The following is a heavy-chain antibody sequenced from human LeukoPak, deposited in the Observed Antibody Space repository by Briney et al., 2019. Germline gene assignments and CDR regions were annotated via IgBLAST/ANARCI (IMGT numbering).Heavy chain of an antibody. CDR3: ARTIVVVPAAVFAY. CDR2: ISSRGTYI. V-gene: IGHV3-21*01. D-gene: IGHD2-2*01. CDR1: GFTFSSYS. Sequence: PGGPLRLSCAASGFTFSSYSMNWVRQSPGRGLEWFSSISSRGTYIYYADSVKGRFSISRDNAKNSLYLQMNSLRAEDTAVYYCARTIVVVPAAVFAYWGQGTLVTVSS. J-gene: IGHJ4*02.